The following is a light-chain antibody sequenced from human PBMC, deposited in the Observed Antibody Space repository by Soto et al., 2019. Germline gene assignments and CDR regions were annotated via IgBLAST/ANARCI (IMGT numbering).Light chain of an antibody. J-gene: IGKJ4*01. CDR2: GAS. CDR3: QQYGTSPLT. V-gene: IGKV3-20*01. Sequence: EIVLTQSPGTLSLSPGERATLSCRASPSVSSSYLAWYQQSPGQAPRLLIFGASSRATGIPDRFSGSGSGTDFTLTISRLEPGDFAVYYCQQYGTSPLTFGGGTKVEIK. CDR1: PSVSSSY.